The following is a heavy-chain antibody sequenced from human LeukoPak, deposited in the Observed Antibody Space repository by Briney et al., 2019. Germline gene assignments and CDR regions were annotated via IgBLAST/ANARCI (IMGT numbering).Heavy chain of an antibody. Sequence: GGSLRLSCVASGFTFRDYSMDWVRQAPGKGLEWVCSISSGSSYIYYADSVKGRFTISRDNAKNSLFLQMNTLRAEGTAVYYCARDPRPLGCTSDACPRYYFDNWGQGTLVTVSS. J-gene: IGHJ4*02. CDR2: ISSGSSYI. V-gene: IGHV3-21*01. CDR3: ARDPRPLGCTSDACPRYYFDN. D-gene: IGHD2-8*02. CDR1: GFTFRDYS.